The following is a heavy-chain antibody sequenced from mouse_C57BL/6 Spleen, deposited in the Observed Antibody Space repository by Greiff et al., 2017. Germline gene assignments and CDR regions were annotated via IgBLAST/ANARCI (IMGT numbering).Heavy chain of an antibody. D-gene: IGHD2-5*01. CDR2: IYPGDGDT. J-gene: IGHJ2*01. Sequence: HVQLQPSWAELVKPGASVKISCKASGYAFSSYWMNWVKQRPGKGLEWIGQIYPGDGDTNYNGKFKGKATLTADKSSSTAYMQLSSLTSEDSAVYFCARGAHYSNYFDYWGQGTTLTVSS. V-gene: IGHV1-80*01. CDR1: GYAFSSYW. CDR3: ARGAHYSNYFDY.